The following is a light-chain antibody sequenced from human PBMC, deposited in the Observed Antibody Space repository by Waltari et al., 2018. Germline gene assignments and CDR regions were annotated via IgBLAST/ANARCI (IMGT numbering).Light chain of an antibody. V-gene: IGKV1-39*01. CDR3: QQSYSTPKT. CDR2: DAS. J-gene: IGKJ2*01. CDR1: QDISIY. Sequence: DIQMTQSPSSLSASVGDRVTITCQASQDISIYLNWYQQKPGKAPKLLIFDASNLETGVPSRFSGGGSGTDFTLTISSLQPEDFATYYCQQSYSTPKTFGQGTKLEIK.